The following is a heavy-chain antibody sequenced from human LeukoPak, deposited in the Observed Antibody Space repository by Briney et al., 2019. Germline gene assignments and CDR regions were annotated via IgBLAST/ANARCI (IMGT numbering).Heavy chain of an antibody. V-gene: IGHV3-23*01. CDR3: AGFPLDYGDYVGIGY. D-gene: IGHD4-17*01. J-gene: IGHJ4*02. CDR2: ISGSGGST. Sequence: GGSLRLSCAASGFTFSSYAMSWVRQAPGKGLEWVSAISGSGGSTYYADSVKGRFTISRDNSKNTLYLQMNSLRAEDTAVYYCAGFPLDYGDYVGIGYWGQGTLVTVSS. CDR1: GFTFSSYA.